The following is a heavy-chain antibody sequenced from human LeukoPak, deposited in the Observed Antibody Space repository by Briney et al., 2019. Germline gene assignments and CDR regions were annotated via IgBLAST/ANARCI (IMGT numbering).Heavy chain of an antibody. CDR2: IYYSGST. V-gene: IGHV4-59*12. CDR3: ARLLRPYGDYGGKNAGYYYYMDV. J-gene: IGHJ6*03. D-gene: IGHD4-17*01. CDR1: GGSISSYY. Sequence: SETLSLTCTVSGGSISSYYWSWIRQPPGKGLEWIGYIYYSGSTNYNPSLKSRVTISVDTSKNQFSLKLSSVTAADTAVYYCARLLRPYGDYGGKNAGYYYYMDVWGKGTTVTVSS.